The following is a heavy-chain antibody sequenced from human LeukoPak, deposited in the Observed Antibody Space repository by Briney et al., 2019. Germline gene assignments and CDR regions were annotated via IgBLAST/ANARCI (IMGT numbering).Heavy chain of an antibody. CDR3: AKVRGRVVAPDFGYYFDY. CDR1: GFTFSTYA. CDR2: ISDSGGCT. Sequence: GGSLRLSCAASGFTFSTYAMSWVRQAPGKGLEGVSAISDSGGCTSYADSVRGRFTISRDNSRNTLYLQMNSLRADDTAIYYCAKVRGRVVAPDFGYYFDYWGQGALVTVSS. D-gene: IGHD2-15*01. J-gene: IGHJ4*02. V-gene: IGHV3-23*01.